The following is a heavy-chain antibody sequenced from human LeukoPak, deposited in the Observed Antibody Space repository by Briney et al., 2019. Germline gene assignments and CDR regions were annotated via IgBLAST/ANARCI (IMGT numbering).Heavy chain of an antibody. CDR2: INHSGST. CDR3: ARDHLFSGGDDFRSGYLATFYP. CDR1: GGSFSGYY. Sequence: SETLSLTCAVYGGSFSGYYWSWIRQPPGKGLEWIGEINHSGSTYYNPSLKSRVTISVDTSKNQFSLKLSSVTAADTAVYYCARDHLFSGGDDFRSGYLATFYPWGQGTLVTVSS. D-gene: IGHD3-3*01. J-gene: IGHJ5*02. V-gene: IGHV4-34*01.